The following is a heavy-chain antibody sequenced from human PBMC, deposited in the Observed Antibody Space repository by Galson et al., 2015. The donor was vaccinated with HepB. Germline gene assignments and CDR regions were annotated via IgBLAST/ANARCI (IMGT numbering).Heavy chain of an antibody. CDR1: GFTFSSYG. D-gene: IGHD6-19*01. Sequence: SLRLSCAASGFTFSSYGMHWVRRAPGKGLEWVTVIWYDGSNKYYADSVKGRFTISRDNSKNTLYLQMNSLRAEDTAVYYCARGWLVPDYWGQGTLVTVSS. CDR2: IWYDGSNK. J-gene: IGHJ4*02. V-gene: IGHV3-33*01. CDR3: ARGWLVPDY.